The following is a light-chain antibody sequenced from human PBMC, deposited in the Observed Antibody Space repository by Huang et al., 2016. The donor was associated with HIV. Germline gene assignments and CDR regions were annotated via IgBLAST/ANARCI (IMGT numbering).Light chain of an antibody. V-gene: IGKV3-11*01. J-gene: IGKJ4*01. Sequence: EVMLTQSPSILSLSLGGTGTISCKASQSVGSYVAWYQQRPGQSPRLLLYDTSNRAAGIPTRFSGSGSGTDFTLTIRGLESGDLGVFYCQQRSTWPLTFGGGTKVA. CDR2: DTS. CDR1: QSVGSY. CDR3: QQRSTWPLT.